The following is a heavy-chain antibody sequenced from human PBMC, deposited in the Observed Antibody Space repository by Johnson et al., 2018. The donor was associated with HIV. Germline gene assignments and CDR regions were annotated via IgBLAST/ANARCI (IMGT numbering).Heavy chain of an antibody. V-gene: IGHV3-30*01. CDR3: ARASYYYGSADI. D-gene: IGHD3-10*01. Sequence: DGGNKYYADSVKGRVTISGDNSKNTLYLQMKRLRGEDTAVHFCARASYYYGSADIWGQGTMVTVSS. J-gene: IGHJ3*02. CDR2: DGGNK.